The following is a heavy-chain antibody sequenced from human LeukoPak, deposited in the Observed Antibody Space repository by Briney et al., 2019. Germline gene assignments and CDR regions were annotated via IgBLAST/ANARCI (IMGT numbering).Heavy chain of an antibody. J-gene: IGHJ3*02. V-gene: IGHV4-59*08. CDR3: ARTVRGPLKNAFDI. CDR1: GGSISSYY. Sequence: PSETLSLTCTVSGGSISSYYWSWIRQPPGKGLEWIGYIYYSGSTNYNPSLKSRVTISVDTSKNQFSLKLSSVTAADTAVYYCARTVRGPLKNAFDIWGQGRMVTVSS. CDR2: IYYSGST. D-gene: IGHD3-10*02.